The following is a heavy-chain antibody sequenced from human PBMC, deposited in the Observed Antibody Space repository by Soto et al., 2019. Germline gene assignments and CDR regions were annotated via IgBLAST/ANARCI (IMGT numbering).Heavy chain of an antibody. J-gene: IGHJ4*02. V-gene: IGHV1-18*01. Sequence: GASVKVSCKASGYTFTSYGISWVRQAPGQGLEWMGWISTFNSHTDYAQKVQGRVAMTTDRSTGTAYMELRSLRSDDTAVYYCARGPLDYPIPDFDYWGQGTLVTVCS. CDR2: ISTFNSHT. CDR1: GYTFTSYG. D-gene: IGHD2-8*01. CDR3: ARGPLDYPIPDFDY.